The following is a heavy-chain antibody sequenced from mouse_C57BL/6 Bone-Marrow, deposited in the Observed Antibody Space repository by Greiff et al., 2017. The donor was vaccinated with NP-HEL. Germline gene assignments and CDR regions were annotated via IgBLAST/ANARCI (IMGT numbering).Heavy chain of an antibody. D-gene: IGHD1-1*01. CDR3: ARSDYYYGSSPHFDY. J-gene: IGHJ2*01. Sequence: QVQLQQPGAELVRPGSSVKLSCKASGYTFTSYWMHWVKQRPIQGLEWIGNIDPSDSETHYNQKFKDKATLTVDKSSSTAYMQLSSLRSEDSAVYYCARSDYYYGSSPHFDYWGQGTTLTVSS. CDR1: GYTFTSYW. V-gene: IGHV1-52*01. CDR2: IDPSDSET.